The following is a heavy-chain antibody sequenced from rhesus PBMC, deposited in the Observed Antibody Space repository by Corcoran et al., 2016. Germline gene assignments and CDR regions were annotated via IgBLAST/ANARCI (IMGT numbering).Heavy chain of an antibody. Sequence: EVQLVQSGTEVKKPGASVKISCKASGYTFTDFYLHWVRQARGKGRECMGCCVPKEGEAIHAQKFQDRATITADTSTDTAYMGLGSLRSEDTAVYYCATGGGWGQGVLVTVSS. CDR3: ATGGG. CDR1: GYTFTDFY. V-gene: IGHV1-111*02. J-gene: IGHJ4*01. CDR2: CVPKEGEA.